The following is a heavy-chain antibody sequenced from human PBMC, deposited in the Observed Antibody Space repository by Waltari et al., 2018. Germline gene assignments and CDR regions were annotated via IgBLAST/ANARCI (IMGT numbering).Heavy chain of an antibody. V-gene: IGHV4-59*08. D-gene: IGHD1-26*01. Sequence: QVQLQESGPGLVRPSGTLSPTCTVSSGSIINYYWSWIRQSPEKGLEWIGYIFSSGNTNYSPSLRSRITISVDTSKNQLSLRLGSVTADDSAVYYCARHPSRGSPGADAFDVWGQGAMVTVSA. CDR2: IFSSGNT. J-gene: IGHJ3*01. CDR3: ARHPSRGSPGADAFDV. CDR1: SGSIINYY.